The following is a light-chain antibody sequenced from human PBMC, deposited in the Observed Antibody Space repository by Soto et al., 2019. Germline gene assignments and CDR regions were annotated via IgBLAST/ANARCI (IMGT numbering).Light chain of an antibody. J-gene: IGLJ3*02. V-gene: IGLV2-11*01. Sequence: QSALTQPRSVSGSPGQSVTISCTGTSSDVGDYNYVSWYQQHPGKAPKLLIYXVXMRXXXXXXXXXGSKSGNTASLTISGXXXXXXXXXSCCSYAGSYTWVFGGGTKLTVL. CDR1: SSDVGDYNY. CDR3: CSYAGSYTWV. CDR2: XVX.